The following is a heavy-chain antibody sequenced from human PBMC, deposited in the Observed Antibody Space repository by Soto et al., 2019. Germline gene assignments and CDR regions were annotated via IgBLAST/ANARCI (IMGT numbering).Heavy chain of an antibody. CDR1: GYTFIAYY. CDR2: INPNSGAT. D-gene: IGHD5-12*01. Sequence: ASVKVSCKASGYTFIAYYIHWVRQAPGQGLEWMGWINPNSGATNYPQKFQGRVTMTRDRPITTAYMELSRLKSDDTALYFCARDAVSTIGNFDFWGQGTPVTVSS. J-gene: IGHJ4*02. V-gene: IGHV1-2*02. CDR3: ARDAVSTIGNFDF.